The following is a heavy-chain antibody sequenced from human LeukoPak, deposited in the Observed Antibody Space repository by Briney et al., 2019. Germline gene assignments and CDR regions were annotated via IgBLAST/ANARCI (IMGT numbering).Heavy chain of an antibody. CDR3: AKDRPIAVALDY. J-gene: IGHJ4*02. D-gene: IGHD6-19*01. V-gene: IGHV3-23*01. CDR2: ISGSGGKT. Sequence: GGSLRLSCAAPGFTFSSYAMSWVRQAPGKGLEWVSVISGSGGKTHYTDSVKGRFTISRDNSKNTLYLQMNSLRAEDTAIYYCAKDRPIAVALDYWGQGTLVTVSS. CDR1: GFTFSSYA.